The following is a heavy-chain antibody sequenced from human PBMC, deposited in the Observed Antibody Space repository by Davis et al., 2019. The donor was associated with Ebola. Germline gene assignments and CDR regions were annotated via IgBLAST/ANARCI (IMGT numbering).Heavy chain of an antibody. Sequence: ASVKVSCKASGYTFTSYDINWVRQATGQGLEWMGWMNPNSGNTGYAQKFQGRVTMTRNTSISTAYMELSSLRSDDTAVYYCARRSDILTGYYRGLGYWGQGTLVTVSS. CDR1: GYTFTSYD. CDR3: ARRSDILTGYYRGLGY. D-gene: IGHD3-9*01. CDR2: MNPNSGNT. J-gene: IGHJ4*02. V-gene: IGHV1-8*01.